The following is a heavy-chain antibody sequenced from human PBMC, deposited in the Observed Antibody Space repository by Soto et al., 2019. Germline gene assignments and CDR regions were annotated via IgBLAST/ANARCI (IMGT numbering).Heavy chain of an antibody. CDR1: GGSISSYY. V-gene: IGHV4-59*01. Sequence: PSETLSLTCTVSGGSISSYYWSWIRQPPGKGLEWIGYIYYSGSTNYNPSLKSRVTISVDTSKNQFSLKLSSVTAADTAVYYCARGPYCGGDCYPSPFDYWGQGTLVTVSS. CDR2: IYYSGST. J-gene: IGHJ4*02. CDR3: ARGPYCGGDCYPSPFDY. D-gene: IGHD2-21*01.